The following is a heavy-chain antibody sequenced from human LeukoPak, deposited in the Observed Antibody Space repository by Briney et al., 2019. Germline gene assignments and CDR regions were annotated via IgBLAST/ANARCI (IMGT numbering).Heavy chain of an antibody. Sequence: SETLSLTCAVYGGSFGGYYWSWIRQPPGKGLEWIGEINHSGSTNYNPSLKSRVTISVDTSKNQFSLKLSSVTAADTAVYYCARDSGGTVIFDYWGQGTLVTVSS. CDR2: INHSGST. V-gene: IGHV4-34*01. CDR3: ARDSGGTVIFDY. CDR1: GGSFGGYY. J-gene: IGHJ4*02. D-gene: IGHD4-11*01.